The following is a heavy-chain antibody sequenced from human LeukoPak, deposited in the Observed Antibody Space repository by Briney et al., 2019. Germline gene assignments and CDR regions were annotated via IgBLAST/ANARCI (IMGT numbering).Heavy chain of an antibody. D-gene: IGHD3-10*01. V-gene: IGHV3-21*01. J-gene: IGHJ4*02. CDR3: ARDESLVRGAAFDY. CDR1: GFTFSSYS. Sequence: GGSLRLSSAASGFTFSSYSMNWVRQAPGKGLEWVSYISSSSNYINYADSVKGRFTISRDNAKNSLYPQMNSLRAEDTAVYYCARDESLVRGAAFDYWGQGTLVTVSS. CDR2: ISSSSNYI.